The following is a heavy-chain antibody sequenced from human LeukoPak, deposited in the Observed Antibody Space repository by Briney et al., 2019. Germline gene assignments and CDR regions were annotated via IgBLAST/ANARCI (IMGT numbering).Heavy chain of an antibody. CDR3: ARGKESTYFDY. CDR2: IKQYGSEK. V-gene: IGHV3-7*01. J-gene: IGHJ4*02. D-gene: IGHD5/OR15-5a*01. CDR1: GFTFSSYC. Sequence: GRSPRLSCAASGFTFSSYCMSLVRQAPGKGLEGVANIKQYGSEKYYVDSVKGRFTISRDNAKNSLYLQMNSLRAEDTAVYYCARGKESTYFDYWGQGTLVTVSS.